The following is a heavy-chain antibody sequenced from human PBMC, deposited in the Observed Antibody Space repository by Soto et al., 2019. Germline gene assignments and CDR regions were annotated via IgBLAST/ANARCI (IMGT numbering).Heavy chain of an antibody. CDR2: VHYSGDT. D-gene: IGHD7-27*01. CDR3: VTEYYQTEDYHKID. Sequence: QVQLQESGPGLLRPSETLSLTCAVSGASVGSRAHHWSWIRQTPGKGLEWIAYVHYSGDTKSNPSLQRRVTISMDRTRNLISLWLSSVTAADTAIYYCVTEYYQTEDYHKIDWGQGTLVTVSS. J-gene: IGHJ4*02. CDR1: GASVGSRAHH. V-gene: IGHV4-61*08.